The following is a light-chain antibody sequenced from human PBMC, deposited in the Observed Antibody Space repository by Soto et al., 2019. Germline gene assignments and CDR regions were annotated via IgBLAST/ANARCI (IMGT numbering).Light chain of an antibody. J-gene: IGKJ4*01. CDR2: DPS. CDR1: QSVSSS. V-gene: IGKV3-11*01. Sequence: EIVLTQSPATLSLSPGERATLSCRASQSVSSSLAWYQQKPGQAPRLLIFDPSNMATDIAARFSGRGSGTDFTLTISSLEPEDFAIYYCQQRSNWPFSFGGGTKVEIK. CDR3: QQRSNWPFS.